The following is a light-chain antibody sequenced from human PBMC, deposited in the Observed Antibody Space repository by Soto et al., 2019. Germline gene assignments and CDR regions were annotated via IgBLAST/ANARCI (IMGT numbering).Light chain of an antibody. CDR3: SSYTTSNTRQIV. J-gene: IGLJ1*01. CDR2: DVS. Sequence: QSALTQPASVSGSPGQSITISCTGTSSDVGVYNYVSWYQHHPGKAPTLMIYDVSNRPSGVSNRFSGSKSGNTASLTISGLQPEDEADYYCSSYTTSNTRQIVFGTGTKLTVL. CDR1: SSDVGVYNY. V-gene: IGLV2-14*03.